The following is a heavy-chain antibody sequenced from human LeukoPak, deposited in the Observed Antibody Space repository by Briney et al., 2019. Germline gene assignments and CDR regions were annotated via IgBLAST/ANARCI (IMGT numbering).Heavy chain of an antibody. CDR2: ISSSGSAI. Sequence: GGSLRLSCAASGFTFSDYYMSWIRQAPGKGLEWVSYISSSGSAIYYADSVKGRFTISRDNAKNSLYLQMNSLRAEDTAVYYCARRKSLCAFDIWGQGTMVTVSS. D-gene: IGHD1-14*01. J-gene: IGHJ3*02. CDR3: ARRKSLCAFDI. V-gene: IGHV3-11*01. CDR1: GFTFSDYY.